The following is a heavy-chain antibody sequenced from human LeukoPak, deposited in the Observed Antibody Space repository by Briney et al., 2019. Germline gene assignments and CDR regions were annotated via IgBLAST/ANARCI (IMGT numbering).Heavy chain of an antibody. CDR1: GGSINTYY. V-gene: IGHV4-59*01. J-gene: IGHJ6*03. CDR3: ARQSRIYDILTGRYYYYYYMDV. Sequence: SETLSLTCTVSGGSINTYYWSWIRQPPGKGLEWIGYIYYSGSTNYNPSLKSRVTISLDTSKNQFSLKLSSVTAADTAVYYCARQSRIYDILTGRYYYYYYMDVWGKGTTVTISS. D-gene: IGHD3-9*01. CDR2: IYYSGST.